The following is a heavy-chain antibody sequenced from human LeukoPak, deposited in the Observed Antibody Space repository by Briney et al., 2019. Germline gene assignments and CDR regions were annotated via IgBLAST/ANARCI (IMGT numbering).Heavy chain of an antibody. J-gene: IGHJ4*02. CDR1: GGSSSGYY. V-gene: IGHV4-34*01. D-gene: IGHD3-10*01. CDR3: ARGRSGSYHLTYFDY. CDR2: INHSGST. Sequence: SETLSLTCADYGGSSSGYYWSWIRQPPGKGLEWIGEINHSGSTNYNPSLKSRVTISVDTSKNQFSLKLSSVTAADTAVYYRARGRSGSYHLTYFDYWGQGTLVTVSS.